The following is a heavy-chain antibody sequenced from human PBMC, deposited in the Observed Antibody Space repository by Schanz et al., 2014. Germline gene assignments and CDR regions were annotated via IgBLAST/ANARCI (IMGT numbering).Heavy chain of an antibody. V-gene: IGHV3-23*04. CDR1: GFTFSTYA. CDR3: VRGVRIDY. Sequence: EVQLVESGGALVQPGGSLRLSCSASGFTFSTYAMSWVRQAPGKGLEWVSAINGNGGITYYADPVKGRFTISRDNSKNTLYLQMKSLRVEDTAVYYCVRGVRIDYWGQGTLVTVSS. CDR2: INGNGGIT. D-gene: IGHD3-3*01. J-gene: IGHJ4*02.